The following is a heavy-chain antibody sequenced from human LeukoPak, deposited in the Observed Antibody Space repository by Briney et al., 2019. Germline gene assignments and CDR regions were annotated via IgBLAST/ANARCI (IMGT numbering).Heavy chain of an antibody. CDR1: GFIFSTYA. Sequence: HPGGSLRLSCAASGFIFSTYAMTWVRQAPGKGLEWVSTISDSGGSTYYADSVKGRFTISRDNSKNTLYLQMNSLRAEDTAVYYCARDAWADGIVGATTDLDYWGQGTLVTVSS. V-gene: IGHV3-23*01. CDR3: ARDAWADGIVGATTDLDY. CDR2: ISDSGGST. J-gene: IGHJ4*02. D-gene: IGHD1-26*01.